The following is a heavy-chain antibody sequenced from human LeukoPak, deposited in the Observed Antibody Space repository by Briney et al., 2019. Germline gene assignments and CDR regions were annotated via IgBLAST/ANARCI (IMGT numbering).Heavy chain of an antibody. D-gene: IGHD3-9*01. V-gene: IGHV1-18*01. CDR2: ISAYNGNT. Sequence: ASVKVSCKASGYTFTSYGISWVRQAPGQGLEWMGWISAYNGNTNYAQKLQGRVTMTTDTSTSTAYMELSSLRSEDTAVYYCARVRHYDILTGYLYYFDYWGQGTLVTVSS. CDR1: GYTFTSYG. CDR3: ARVRHYDILTGYLYYFDY. J-gene: IGHJ4*02.